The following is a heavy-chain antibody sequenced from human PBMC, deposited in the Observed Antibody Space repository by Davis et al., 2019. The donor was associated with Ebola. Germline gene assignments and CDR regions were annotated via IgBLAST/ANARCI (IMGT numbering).Heavy chain of an antibody. D-gene: IGHD1-1*01. CDR2: INDSGGNK. CDR1: GFTFSSYG. V-gene: IGHV3-23*01. CDR3: AKDPSKYDNSGPFDS. J-gene: IGHJ4*02. Sequence: GGSLRLSCVASGFTFSSYGMAWFRQTPRKGLEWVSTINDSGGNKHYTDSVKGRFTISRDNSKNTLYLQMDSLRDEDTAVYYCAKDPSKYDNSGPFDSWGQGILVTVSS.